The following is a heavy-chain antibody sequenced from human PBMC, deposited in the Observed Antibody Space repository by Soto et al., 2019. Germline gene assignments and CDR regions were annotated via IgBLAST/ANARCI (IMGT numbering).Heavy chain of an antibody. CDR2: MNPNSGNT. CDR1: GYTFTSYD. CDR3: ARGSIYYDRNYGMDV. Sequence: ASVMVSCKASGYTFTSYDINWVRQATGQGPEWMGWMNPNSGNTGYAQKFQGRVTMTRNTSISTAYMELSSLRSEDTAVYYCARGSIYYDRNYGMDVWGQGTTVTVSS. D-gene: IGHD3-22*01. J-gene: IGHJ6*02. V-gene: IGHV1-8*01.